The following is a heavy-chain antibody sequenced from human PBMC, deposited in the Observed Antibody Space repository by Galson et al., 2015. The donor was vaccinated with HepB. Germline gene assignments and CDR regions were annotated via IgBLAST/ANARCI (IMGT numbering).Heavy chain of an antibody. D-gene: IGHD2-2*02. J-gene: IGHJ4*02. V-gene: IGHV3-21*01. Sequence: SLRLSCAASGFTFSSYSMNWVRQAPGKGLEWVSSISSSSSYIYYADSVKGRFTISRDNAKNSLYLQMNSLRAEDTAVYYCARDPYCSSTSCYTLDFDYWGQGTLVTVSS. CDR1: GFTFSSYS. CDR3: ARDPYCSSTSCYTLDFDY. CDR2: ISSSSSYI.